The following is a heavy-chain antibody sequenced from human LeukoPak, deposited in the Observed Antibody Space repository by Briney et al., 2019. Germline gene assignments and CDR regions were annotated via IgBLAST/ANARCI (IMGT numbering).Heavy chain of an antibody. D-gene: IGHD3-10*01. V-gene: IGHV1-8*01. CDR2: MNPNSGNT. CDR1: GYTFTSYD. Sequence: ASVKVSCKASGYTFTSYDINWVRQATGQGLEWVGWMNPNSGNTGYAQKFQGRVTMTRDTSISTAYMELSSLRSDDTAVYYCARGSGSYYDLDYWGQGTLVTVSS. CDR3: ARGSGSYYDLDY. J-gene: IGHJ4*02.